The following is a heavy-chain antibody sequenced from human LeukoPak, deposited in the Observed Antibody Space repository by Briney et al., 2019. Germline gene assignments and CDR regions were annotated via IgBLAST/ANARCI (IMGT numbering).Heavy chain of an antibody. CDR2: IYSGGST. Sequence: GGSLRLSCVVSGITLSNYGMSWVRQAPGKGLEWVSVIYSGGSTYYADSVKGRFTISRDNSKNTLYLQMNSLRAEDTAVYYCARGCSSTSCYAYYYYYGMDVWGQGTTVTVSS. CDR3: ARGCSSTSCYAYYYYYGMDV. J-gene: IGHJ6*02. V-gene: IGHV3-66*01. D-gene: IGHD2-2*01. CDR1: GITLSNYG.